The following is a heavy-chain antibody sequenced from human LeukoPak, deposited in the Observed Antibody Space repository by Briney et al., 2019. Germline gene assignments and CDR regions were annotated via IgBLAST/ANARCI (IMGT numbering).Heavy chain of an antibody. D-gene: IGHD3-22*01. J-gene: IGHJ6*02. CDR1: GGTFSSYA. CDR3: ARAPYDSSGSIEGYYYGMDV. V-gene: IGHV1-69*04. CDR2: IIPILGIA. Sequence: SVKVSCKASGGTFSSYAISWVRQAPGQGLEWMGRIIPILGIASYAQKFQGRVTITADKSTSTAYMELSSLRSEDTAVYYCARAPYDSSGSIEGYYYGMDVWGQGTTVTVSS.